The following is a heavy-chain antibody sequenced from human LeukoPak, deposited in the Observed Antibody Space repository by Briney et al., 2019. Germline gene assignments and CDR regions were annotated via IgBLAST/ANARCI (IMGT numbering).Heavy chain of an antibody. J-gene: IGHJ4*02. CDR3: ARSGLIDN. CDR2: INHSGST. V-gene: IGHV4-34*01. CDR1: GGSFSGYY. Sequence: SETLSLTCAVYGGSFSGYYWSWIRQPPGKGLEWIGEINHSGSTYYNPSLKSRVTISVDTSKNQFSLKLSSVTAADTAVYYCARSGLIDNWGQGTLVAVSS.